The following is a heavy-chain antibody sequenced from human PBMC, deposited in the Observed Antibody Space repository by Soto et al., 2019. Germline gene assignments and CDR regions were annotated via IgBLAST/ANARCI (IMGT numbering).Heavy chain of an antibody. CDR1: GHSISSSSYY. V-gene: IGHV4-39*01. J-gene: IGHJ4*02. CDR3: ARQSIAAAGTVLY. CDR2: IYYSGST. Sequence: SLTCTGDGHSISSSSYYWGSIHQPPGKGLEWIGSIYYSGSTYYNPSLKSRVTISVDTSKNQFSLKLSSVTAADTAVYYCARQSIAAAGTVLYWGQGTLVTVSS. D-gene: IGHD6-13*01.